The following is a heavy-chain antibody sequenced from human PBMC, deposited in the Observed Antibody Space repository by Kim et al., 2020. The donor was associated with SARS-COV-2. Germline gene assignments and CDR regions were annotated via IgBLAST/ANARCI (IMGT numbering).Heavy chain of an antibody. V-gene: IGHV3-23*01. CDR2: ISDRSSDT. CDR1: GFTLSDYG. D-gene: IGHD3-10*01. J-gene: IGHJ4*02. Sequence: GGSLRLSCAASGFTLSDYGMNWVRQAPGKGLEWVATISDRSSDTNYAQFAKGRFTISRDDTTNTLYLLMNSLRADDTAIYYCAKRGLFLWSGESYPYFDYWGQGSLVSVSS. CDR3: AKRGLFLWSGESYPYFDY.